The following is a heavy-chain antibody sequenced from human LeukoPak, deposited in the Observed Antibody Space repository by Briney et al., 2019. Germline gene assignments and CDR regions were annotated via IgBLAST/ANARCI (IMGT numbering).Heavy chain of an antibody. CDR1: GFTFSSYW. J-gene: IGHJ4*02. D-gene: IGHD5-24*01. CDR3: ARASNPWLQLS. V-gene: IGHV3-74*03. CDR2: INTDGSST. Sequence: GGSLRLSCAASGFTFSSYWMHWVRQAPGKGLVWVSRINTDGSSTTYADSVKGRFTVSRDNAQTSLYLHMNSLRAEDTAVYYCARASNPWLQLSWGQGTLVTVSS.